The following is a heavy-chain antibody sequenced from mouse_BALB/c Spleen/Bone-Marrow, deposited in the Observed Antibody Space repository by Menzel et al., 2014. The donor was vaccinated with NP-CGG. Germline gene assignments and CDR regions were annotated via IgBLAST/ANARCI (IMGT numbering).Heavy chain of an antibody. Sequence: VQLQQSGPGLVQPSQSLSITCTVSGFSLTSYGVHWVRQSPGKGLEWLGVIWSGGSTDYNAAFISRLSISKDNSKSQVFVKMSSLQANDTAIYYCARNSRGYGNSFAYWGQGTLVAVSA. CDR3: ARNSRGYGNSFAY. CDR2: IWSGGST. D-gene: IGHD2-10*02. J-gene: IGHJ3*01. CDR1: GFSLTSYG. V-gene: IGHV2-2*02.